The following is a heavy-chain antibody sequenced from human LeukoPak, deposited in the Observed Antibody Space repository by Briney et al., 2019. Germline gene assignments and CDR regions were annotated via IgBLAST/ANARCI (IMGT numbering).Heavy chain of an antibody. CDR2: IYYSGST. CDR1: GGSISSGGYY. D-gene: IGHD4/OR15-4a*01. J-gene: IGHJ6*02. CDR3: ARDGGWCGAESRDYGMDV. Sequence: SETLSPTCTVSGGSISSGGYYWSWIRQHPGKGLERIGDIYYSGSTYYNPYLKSRVTISVDTSKNQFPLKLSSVTAADTAVYYCARDGGWCGAESRDYGMDVWGQGTTVTVSS. V-gene: IGHV4-31*03.